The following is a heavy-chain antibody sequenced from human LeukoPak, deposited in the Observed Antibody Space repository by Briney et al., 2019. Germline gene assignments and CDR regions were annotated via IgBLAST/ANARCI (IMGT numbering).Heavy chain of an antibody. CDR2: IRSKVYGGTT. J-gene: IGHJ3*02. CDR3: TRFTIVGVVDAFDI. V-gene: IGHV3-49*04. D-gene: IGHD3-3*01. Sequence: GGSLRLSCTASGFTFGDYAMSWVRQAPGKGLEWVGFIRSKVYGGTTEYAASVKARFTISRDDSKSIAYLQMTSLKTEDAGVYYCTRFTIVGVVDAFDIWGQGTMVTVSS. CDR1: GFTFGDYA.